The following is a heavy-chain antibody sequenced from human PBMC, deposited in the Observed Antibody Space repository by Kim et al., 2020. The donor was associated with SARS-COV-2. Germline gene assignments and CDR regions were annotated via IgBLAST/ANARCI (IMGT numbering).Heavy chain of an antibody. D-gene: IGHD3-10*01. CDR3: AKGGSGSRYSTMGV. J-gene: IGHJ6*02. V-gene: IGHV3-30*18. CDR2: TSNDGSEK. Sequence: GGSLRLSCAASGFTFSNYGMNWVRQAPGKGLEWVAGTSNDGSEKFYADSVKGRFTVSRDNAKNTLNLQMNSLRPEDTAVYYCAKGGSGSRYSTMGVWGQGHALTLSS. CDR1: GFTFSNYG.